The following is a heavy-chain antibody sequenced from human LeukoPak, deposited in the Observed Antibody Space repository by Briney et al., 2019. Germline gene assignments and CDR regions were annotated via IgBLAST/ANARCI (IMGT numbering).Heavy chain of an antibody. CDR2: IYHSGST. CDR1: GGSISSSNW. CDR3: ARLTMVRGDPNWFDP. V-gene: IGHV4-4*02. J-gene: IGHJ5*02. Sequence: SGTLSLTCAVSGGSISSSNWWSWVRQPPGKGLEWIGEIYHSGSTNYNPSLKSRVTISADKSKNQFSLKLSSVTAADTAVYYCARLTMVRGDPNWFDPWGQGTLVTVSS. D-gene: IGHD3-10*01.